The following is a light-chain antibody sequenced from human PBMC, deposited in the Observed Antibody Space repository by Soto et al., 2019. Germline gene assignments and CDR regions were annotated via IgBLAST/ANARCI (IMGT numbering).Light chain of an antibody. CDR3: QQYDDSPLT. V-gene: IGKV3-20*01. CDR1: QSVSSIY. CDR2: GAS. Sequence: ETMMTQSPDTLSVSLGERATLSCRASQSVSSIYLAWYQQKPGQAPRLLIYGASNRATGVPDRFSGGGSATDFTLTISRLEPEDFAVYYCQQYDDSPLTFGGGTKVDIK. J-gene: IGKJ4*01.